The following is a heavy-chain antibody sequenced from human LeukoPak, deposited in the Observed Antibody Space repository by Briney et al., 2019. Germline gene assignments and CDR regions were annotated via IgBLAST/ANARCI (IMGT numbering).Heavy chain of an antibody. D-gene: IGHD3-3*01. CDR1: GDSISSGDYY. Sequence: SETLSLTCTVSGDSISSGDYYWSWIRQPAGKGLEWIGRIYTSGSTNYNPSLKSRVTISVDTSKNQFSLKLSSVTAADTAVYYCARGATYYDFWSGYYPHFDYWGQGTLVTVSS. CDR2: IYTSGST. V-gene: IGHV4-61*02. J-gene: IGHJ4*02. CDR3: ARGATYYDFWSGYYPHFDY.